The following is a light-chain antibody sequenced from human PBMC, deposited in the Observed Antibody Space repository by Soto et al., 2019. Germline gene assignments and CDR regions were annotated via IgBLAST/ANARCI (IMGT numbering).Light chain of an antibody. CDR3: QEYDGHCA. CDR2: RAS. J-gene: IGKJ2*01. V-gene: IGKV1-5*03. Sequence: DIQMTQSPSTLSASVGDRVTITCRASQSISSRLAWYQQKPGKAPKLLIYRASTLESGVPSRFSGSGSGTEFTLTISSLQPDDIATYFCQEYDGHCAFGQGTKLEIK. CDR1: QSISSR.